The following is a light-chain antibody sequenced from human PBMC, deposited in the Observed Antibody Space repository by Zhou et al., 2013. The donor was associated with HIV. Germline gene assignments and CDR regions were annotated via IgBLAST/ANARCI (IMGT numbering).Light chain of an antibody. CDR3: QQYGSSPPT. J-gene: IGKJ2*01. Sequence: EIVLTQSPGTLPLSPGERATLSCRASQSVTNNYLAWYQQKPGQAPRLLMYGASTRVTGIPDRFSGSGSGTDFTLTISRLEPEDFAVYHCQQYGSSPPTFGQGTKLEIK. CDR1: QSVTNNY. CDR2: GAS. V-gene: IGKV3-20*01.